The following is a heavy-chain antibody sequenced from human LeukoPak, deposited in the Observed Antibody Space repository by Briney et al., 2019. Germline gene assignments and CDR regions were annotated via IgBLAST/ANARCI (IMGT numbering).Heavy chain of an antibody. D-gene: IGHD2-2*01. CDR3: AKDGRYCSSTSCYSLGTQFQDY. Sequence: PGGSLRLSCAASGFTFSSYAMSWVRQAPGKGLEWVSAISGSGGSTFYADSVKGRFTISRDNSKNTLYLQMNSLRAEDTAVFYCAKDGRYCSSTSCYSLGTQFQDYWGQGTLVTVSS. J-gene: IGHJ4*02. CDR1: GFTFSSYA. V-gene: IGHV3-23*01. CDR2: ISGSGGST.